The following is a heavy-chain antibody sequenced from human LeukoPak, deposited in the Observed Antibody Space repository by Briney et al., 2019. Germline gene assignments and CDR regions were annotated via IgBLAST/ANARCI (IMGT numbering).Heavy chain of an antibody. V-gene: IGHV4-39*07. CDR3: ARGRFVVVVAATLLWFDP. J-gene: IGHJ5*02. Sequence: PSETLSLTCTVSGGSISSSSYYWGWIRQPPGKGLEWIGEINHSGSTNYNPSLKSRVTISVDTSKNQFSLKLSSVTAADTAVYYCARGRFVVVVAATLLWFDPWGQGTLVTVSS. D-gene: IGHD2-15*01. CDR1: GGSISSSSYY. CDR2: INHSGST.